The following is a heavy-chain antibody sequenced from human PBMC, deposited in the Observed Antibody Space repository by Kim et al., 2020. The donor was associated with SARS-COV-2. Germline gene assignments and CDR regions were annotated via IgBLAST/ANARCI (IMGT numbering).Heavy chain of an antibody. CDR1: GYTFTSYG. V-gene: IGHV1-18*01. CDR3: ARGPPVLRFLEWFPYYYYGVDV. J-gene: IGHJ6*02. Sequence: ASVKVSCKASGYTFTSYGISWVRQAPGQGLEWMGWISAYNGNTNYAQKLQGRVTMTTDSSTSTAYMELRSLRSDDTAVYYCARGPPVLRFLEWFPYYYYGVDVWGQGATVTVSS. D-gene: IGHD3-3*01. CDR2: ISAYNGNT.